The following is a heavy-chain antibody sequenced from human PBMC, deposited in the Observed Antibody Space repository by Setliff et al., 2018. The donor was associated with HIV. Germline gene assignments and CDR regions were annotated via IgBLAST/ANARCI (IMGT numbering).Heavy chain of an antibody. CDR3: ARESRVTGIYYYYYMDV. V-gene: IGHV4-59*11. CDR2: IYYSGST. J-gene: IGHJ6*03. D-gene: IGHD4-4*01. CDR1: GGSISSHY. Sequence: KASETLSLTCTVSGGSISSHYWSWIRQPPGKGLEWIGYIYYSGSTNYNPSLKSRVTISVDTSKNQFSLKLSSVTAADTAVYYCARESRVTGIYYYYYMDVWGKGTTVTVSS.